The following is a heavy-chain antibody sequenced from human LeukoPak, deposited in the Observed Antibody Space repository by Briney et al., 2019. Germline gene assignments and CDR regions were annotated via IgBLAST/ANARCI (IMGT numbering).Heavy chain of an antibody. Sequence: GGSLRLSCAASGFTFSGSAMHWVRQASGKGLEWVGRIRSKANSYATAYAASVKGRFTISRDDSKNTAYLQMNSLKTEDTAVYYCTRLGDPPPYYYYYYMDVWGKGTTVTVSS. CDR3: TRLGDPPPYYYYYYMDV. CDR1: GFTFSGSA. V-gene: IGHV3-73*01. J-gene: IGHJ6*03. CDR2: IRSKANSYAT.